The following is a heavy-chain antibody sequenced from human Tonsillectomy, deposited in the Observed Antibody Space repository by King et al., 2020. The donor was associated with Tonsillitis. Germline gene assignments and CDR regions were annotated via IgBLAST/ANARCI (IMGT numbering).Heavy chain of an antibody. V-gene: IGHV4-4*07. CDR2: IYTSGST. D-gene: IGHD1-26*01. CDR3: ARDPRGSGSYFSAFDI. J-gene: IGHJ3*02. Sequence: QLQESGPGLVKPSETLSLTCTVSDGSISTYYWSWIRQPAGKGLEWIGRIYTSGSTNYNPSLKSRVTESVDTSKNQFSLKLSSVTAEATAVYYCARDPRGSGSYFSAFDICGQGTIVTVSS. CDR1: DGSISTYY.